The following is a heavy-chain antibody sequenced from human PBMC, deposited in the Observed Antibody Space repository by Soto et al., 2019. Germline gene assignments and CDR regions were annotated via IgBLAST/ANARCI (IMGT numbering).Heavy chain of an antibody. Sequence: GGSLRLSCAASGFTVSSYAMSWVRQAPGKGLEWVSAISGSGGSTYYADSVKGRFTISRDNSKNTLYLQMNSLRAEDTAVYYCAKVKTPEQQLVPSYFDYWGQGTLVTVSS. CDR2: ISGSGGST. J-gene: IGHJ4*02. D-gene: IGHD6-13*01. V-gene: IGHV3-23*01. CDR1: GFTVSSYA. CDR3: AKVKTPEQQLVPSYFDY.